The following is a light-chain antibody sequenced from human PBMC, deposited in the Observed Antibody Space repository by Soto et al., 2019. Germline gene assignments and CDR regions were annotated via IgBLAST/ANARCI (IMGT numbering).Light chain of an antibody. J-gene: IGKJ1*01. CDR2: DAS. CDR1: QTISSG. V-gene: IGKV1-5*01. Sequence: DIPMTQSPSTLSASVGDKSTITCLASQTISSGLAWYQQKPGKAPKVLIYDASTLESGVPSRFSGSGSGTEFTLTISSLQPDDFATYYCQQYKSYKTFGQGTKV. CDR3: QQYKSYKT.